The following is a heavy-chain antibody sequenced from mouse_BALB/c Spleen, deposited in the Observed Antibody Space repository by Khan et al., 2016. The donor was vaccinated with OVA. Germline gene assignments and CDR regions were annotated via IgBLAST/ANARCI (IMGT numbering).Heavy chain of an antibody. CDR2: ISYSGRT. D-gene: IGHD1-1*01. CDR3: GRSVNITTVVATDFDY. Sequence: VQLQESGPGLVKPSQSLSLTCTVTGYSITSDYAWNWIRQFPGNKLEWVGYISYSGRTSYNPSLKSRFSITRDTSKNQFFLQLNYVTTDDTAIYYCGRSVNITTVVATDFDYWGQGTSLTVSS. CDR1: GYSITSDYA. V-gene: IGHV3-2*02. J-gene: IGHJ2*02.